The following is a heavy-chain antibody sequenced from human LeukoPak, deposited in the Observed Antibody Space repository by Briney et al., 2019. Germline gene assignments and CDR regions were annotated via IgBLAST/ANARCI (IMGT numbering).Heavy chain of an antibody. D-gene: IGHD6-13*01. J-gene: IGHJ4*02. CDR2: IYYSGST. V-gene: IGHV4-59*08. Sequence: SETLSLTCTVSGGSISSYYWSWIRQPPGKGLEWIGYIYYSGSTNYNPSLKSRVTISVDTSKNQFSLKLSSVTAADTAVYYCARYSGYSSSFDCWGQGTLVTVSS. CDR3: ARYSGYSSSFDC. CDR1: GGSISSYY.